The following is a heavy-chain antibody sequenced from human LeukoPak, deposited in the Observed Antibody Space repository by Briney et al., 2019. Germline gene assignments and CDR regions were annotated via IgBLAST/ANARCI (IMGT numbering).Heavy chain of an antibody. J-gene: IGHJ3*02. CDR3: ASLPLRLLEWLYAFDI. V-gene: IGHV4-39*01. D-gene: IGHD3-3*01. Sequence: SETLSLTCTVSGGSISSSSYYWGWIRQPPGKGLEWIGSIYYSGSTYYNPSLKSRVTISVDTSKNQFSLKLSSVTAADTAVYYCASLPLRLLEWLYAFDIWGQGTMVTVSS. CDR1: GGSISSSSYY. CDR2: IYYSGST.